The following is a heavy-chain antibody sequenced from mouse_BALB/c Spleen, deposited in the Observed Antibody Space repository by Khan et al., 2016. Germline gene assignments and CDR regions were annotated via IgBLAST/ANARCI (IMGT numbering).Heavy chain of an antibody. CDR2: INPSSGGT. CDR1: GYIFTTYY. J-gene: IGHJ3*01. Sequence: QVQLQQPGAELVKPGASVKLSCKASGYIFTTYYLYWVKQRPGQGLEYIGGINPSSGGTNFNETFKSKATITVDKSSNTAYMQLSSLTSEDSAVYYCTRTHDAYYWFAYWGQGTLVTVSA. V-gene: IGHV1S81*02. CDR3: TRTHDAYYWFAY. D-gene: IGHD2-3*01.